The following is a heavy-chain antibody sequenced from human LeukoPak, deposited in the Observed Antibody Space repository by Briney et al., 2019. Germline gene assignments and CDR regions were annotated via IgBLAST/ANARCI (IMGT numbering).Heavy chain of an antibody. CDR1: GYTFTGYY. Sequence: APVKVSCKASGYTFTGYYMHWVRQAPGQGLEWMGWINPNSGGTNYAQKFQGRVTMTRDTSISTAYMELSRLRSDDTAVYYCAITKLAVAGTFRHAFDIWGQGTMVTVSS. J-gene: IGHJ3*02. D-gene: IGHD6-19*01. CDR2: INPNSGGT. V-gene: IGHV1-2*02. CDR3: AITKLAVAGTFRHAFDI.